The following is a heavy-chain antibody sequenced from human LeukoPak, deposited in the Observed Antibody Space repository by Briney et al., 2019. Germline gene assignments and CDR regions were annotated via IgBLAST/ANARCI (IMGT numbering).Heavy chain of an antibody. CDR3: ARGFRGYSGYDRKFDY. J-gene: IGHJ4*02. CDR2: ISAYNGNT. CDR1: GYTFTSYD. Sequence: ASVKVSCKASGYTFTSYDINWVRQATGQGLEWMGWISAYNGNTNYAQKLQGRVTMTTDTSTSTAYMELRSLRSEDTAVYYCARGFRGYSGYDRKFDYWGQGTLVTVSS. D-gene: IGHD5-12*01. V-gene: IGHV1-18*01.